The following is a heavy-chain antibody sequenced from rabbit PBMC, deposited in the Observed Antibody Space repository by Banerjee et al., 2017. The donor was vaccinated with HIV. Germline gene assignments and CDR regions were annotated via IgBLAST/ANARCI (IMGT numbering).Heavy chain of an antibody. D-gene: IGHD4-2*01. CDR1: GFSFSSSYY. J-gene: IGHJ4*01. Sequence: QQQLEESGGGLVKPGGTLTLTCKASGFSFSSSYYMDWVRQAPGKGLEWIGNIDGGSGTTAYASWVNGRFTISRSTSLNTVTLQMTSLTAADTATYFCAKSDAGSGHYNLWGQGTLVTVS. CDR2: IDGGSGTT. V-gene: IGHV1S43*01. CDR3: AKSDAGSGHYNL.